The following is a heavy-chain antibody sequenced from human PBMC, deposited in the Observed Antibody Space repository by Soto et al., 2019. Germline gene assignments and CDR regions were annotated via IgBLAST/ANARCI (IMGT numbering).Heavy chain of an antibody. D-gene: IGHD2-15*01. CDR2: IYSGGNT. J-gene: IGHJ4*02. CDR3: ARDCSGGSCYSLGGFS. V-gene: IGHV3-53*04. Sequence: GGSLRLSCAASGFTVSSNYMSWVRQAPGKGLEWVSVIYSGGNTYYADSVKGRFTISRHNSKNTLYLQMNSLRAEDTAVYYCARDCSGGSCYSLGGFSWGQGTLVTVSS. CDR1: GFTVSSNY.